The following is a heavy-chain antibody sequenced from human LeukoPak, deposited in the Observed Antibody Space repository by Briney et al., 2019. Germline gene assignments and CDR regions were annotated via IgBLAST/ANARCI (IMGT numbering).Heavy chain of an antibody. CDR2: IYWDDDE. D-gene: IGHD6-19*01. J-gene: IGHJ4*02. CDR3: AHSPSSGWSFDY. V-gene: IGHV2-5*02. Sequence: SGPTLVKPTQTLTLTCTFSGFSLSTSGVGAGWIRQPPGKALEWLALIYWDDDERYSPSLKSRLTITKDTSKNQVVLTMTNMDPVDTATYYCAHSPSSGWSFDYWGQGTLVTVSS. CDR1: GFSLSTSGVG.